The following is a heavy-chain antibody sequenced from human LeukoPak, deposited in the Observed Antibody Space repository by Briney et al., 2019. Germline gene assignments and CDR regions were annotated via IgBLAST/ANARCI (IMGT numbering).Heavy chain of an antibody. CDR3: AKGRMTTTSFDY. CDR2: ISGSGGTT. Sequence: PGGSLRLSCAASGFTFSSYAMNWVRQAPGKGLEWVSDISGSGGTTHYADSVKGRFTISRDNSKSTLYLQMNSLRAEDTAVYYCAKGRMTTTSFDYWGQGTLVTVSP. CDR1: GFTFSSYA. J-gene: IGHJ4*02. D-gene: IGHD4-11*01. V-gene: IGHV3-23*01.